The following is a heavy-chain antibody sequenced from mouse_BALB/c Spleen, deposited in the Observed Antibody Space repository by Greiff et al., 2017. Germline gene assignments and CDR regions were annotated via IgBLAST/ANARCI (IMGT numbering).Heavy chain of an antibody. D-gene: IGHD1-2*01. J-gene: IGHJ2*01. CDR1: GYSITSDYA. V-gene: IGHV3-2*02. CDR3: ASHYYGYNFDY. CDR2: ISYSGST. Sequence: EVQLQQSGPGLVKPSQSLSLTCTVTGYSITSDYAWNWIRQFPGNKLEWMGYISYSGSTSYNPSLKSRISITRDTSKNQFFLQLNSVTTEDTATYYCASHYYGYNFDYWGQGTTLTVSS.